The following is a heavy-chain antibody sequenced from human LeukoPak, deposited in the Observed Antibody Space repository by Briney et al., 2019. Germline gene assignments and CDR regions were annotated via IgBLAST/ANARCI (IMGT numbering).Heavy chain of an antibody. Sequence: ASVKVSCKASGYTFTSYGISWVRQAPGQGLEWMGWISAYNGNTNYAQKLQGRVTMTTDTSTSTAYMELRSLRSDDTAVYYCARGLSSSWYWWESISSGSGSRFDYWGQGTLVTVSS. V-gene: IGHV1-18*01. CDR2: ISAYNGNT. D-gene: IGHD6-13*01. CDR1: GYTFTSYG. CDR3: ARGLSSSWYWWESISSGSGSRFDY. J-gene: IGHJ4*02.